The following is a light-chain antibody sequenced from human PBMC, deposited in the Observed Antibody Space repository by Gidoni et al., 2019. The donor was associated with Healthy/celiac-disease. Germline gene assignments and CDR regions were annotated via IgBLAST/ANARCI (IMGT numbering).Light chain of an antibody. CDR3: QQSYSTPFT. Sequence: DLQMTQSPSSLSASVGDRVTITCRASQSISSYLNWYQQKPGKAPKRLIYAASSLQSGVPSRFSGSGSGTDFTLTISSLQPEDFATYYCQQSYSTPFTFGPGTKVEIK. J-gene: IGKJ3*01. CDR2: AAS. V-gene: IGKV1-39*01. CDR1: QSISSY.